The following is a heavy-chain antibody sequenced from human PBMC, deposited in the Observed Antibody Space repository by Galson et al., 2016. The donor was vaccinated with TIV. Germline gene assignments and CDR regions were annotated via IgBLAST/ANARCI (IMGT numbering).Heavy chain of an antibody. CDR3: ARVSVGAFDI. J-gene: IGHJ3*02. CDR1: GGSISSGTYY. CDR2: IFYTGNT. V-gene: IGHV4-61*10. Sequence: ETLSLTCTVSGGSISSGTYYWTWIRQPAGKGLEWIGYIFYTGNTDYNPSLKSRVAISVDTSKNQFSLKLSSVTAADTAVYYCARVSVGAFDIWGQGTMVTVSS.